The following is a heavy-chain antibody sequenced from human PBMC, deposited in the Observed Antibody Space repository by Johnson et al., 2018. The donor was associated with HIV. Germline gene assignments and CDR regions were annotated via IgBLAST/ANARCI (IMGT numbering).Heavy chain of an antibody. CDR3: ARIKRSLLWYDAFDI. D-gene: IGHD2-15*01. CDR1: GFTFSSHP. J-gene: IGHJ3*02. V-gene: IGHV3-64*01. CDR2: ISSNGGKT. Sequence: MLLVESGGDLVQPGGSLRLSCAASGFTFSSHPMHWVRQAPGKGLEYVSAISSNGGKTYYAKSVQGRFTISRDNSKNTVYLQMGSLRAEDTAVYYCARIKRSLLWYDAFDIWGRGTKVTVSS.